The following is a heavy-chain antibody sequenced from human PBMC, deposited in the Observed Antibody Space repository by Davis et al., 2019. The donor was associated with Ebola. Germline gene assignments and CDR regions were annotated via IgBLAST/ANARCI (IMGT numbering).Heavy chain of an antibody. J-gene: IGHJ3*02. CDR3: ASLRRTITGMDDAFDI. D-gene: IGHD2-8*02. CDR2: IYPDDSDA. CDR1: GYSYITYW. Sequence: GESLKISCHTSGYSYITYWIAWVRQMPGKGLEWMGIIYPDDSDARYSPSFRGQVTISADKSTKTAFLVWTGLKASDTAMYYCASLRRTITGMDDAFDIWGQGTMVTVSS. V-gene: IGHV5-51*01.